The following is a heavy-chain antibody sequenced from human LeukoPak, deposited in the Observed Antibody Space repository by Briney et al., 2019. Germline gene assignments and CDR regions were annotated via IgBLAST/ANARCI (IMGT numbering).Heavy chain of an antibody. J-gene: IGHJ5*02. CDR2: IIPIFGTA. CDR1: GGTFSSYA. D-gene: IGHD3-3*01. Sequence: GSSVKVSCKASGGTFSSYAISWVRQAPGQGLEWMGGIIPIFGTANYAQKFQGRVTITADESTSTAYMELSSPRSEDTAVYYCARQLRFLEWLEPNWFDPWGQGTLVTVSS. V-gene: IGHV1-69*01. CDR3: ARQLRFLEWLEPNWFDP.